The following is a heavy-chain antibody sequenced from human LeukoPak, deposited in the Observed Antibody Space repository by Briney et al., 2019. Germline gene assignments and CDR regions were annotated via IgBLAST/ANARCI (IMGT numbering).Heavy chain of an antibody. J-gene: IGHJ6*04. D-gene: IGHD3-10*02. V-gene: IGHV3-30*02. CDR3: AELGITMIGGV. CDR1: GFSFSNYG. Sequence: GGSLRLSCAASGFSFSNYGMHWIRQAPGKGLEWVAFIRYDGINKYYAESVKGRFTISRDNAKNSLYLQMNSLRAEDTAVYYCAELGITMIGGVWGKGTTVTISS. CDR2: IRYDGINK.